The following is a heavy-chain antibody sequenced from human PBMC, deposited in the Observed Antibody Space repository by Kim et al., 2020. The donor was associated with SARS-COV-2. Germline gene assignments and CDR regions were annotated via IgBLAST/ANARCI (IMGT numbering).Heavy chain of an antibody. V-gene: IGHV3-30*18. Sequence: GGSLRLSCAASGFTFSSYGMHWVRQAPGKGLEWVAVISYDGSNKYYADSVKGRFTISRDNSKNTLYLQMNSLRAEDTAVYYCAKDWNIAAAVIRDYWGQGTLVTVSS. J-gene: IGHJ4*02. CDR2: ISYDGSNK. D-gene: IGHD6-13*01. CDR1: GFTFSSYG. CDR3: AKDWNIAAAVIRDY.